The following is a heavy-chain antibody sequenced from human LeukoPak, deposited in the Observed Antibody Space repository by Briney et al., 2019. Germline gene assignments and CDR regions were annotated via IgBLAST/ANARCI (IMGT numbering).Heavy chain of an antibody. D-gene: IGHD3-22*01. CDR3: ARAAHYYDSSGYHSYYYYGMDV. CDR1: GGSISSGGYS. V-gene: IGHV4-30-2*01. CDR2: IYHSGST. Sequence: SQTLSLTCAVSGGSISSGGYSWSWIRQPPGKGLEWIGYIYHSGSTYYNPSLKSRVTISVDRSKNQFSLKLSSVTAADTAVYYCARAAHYYDSSGYHSYYYYGMDVWGQGTTVTVSS. J-gene: IGHJ6*02.